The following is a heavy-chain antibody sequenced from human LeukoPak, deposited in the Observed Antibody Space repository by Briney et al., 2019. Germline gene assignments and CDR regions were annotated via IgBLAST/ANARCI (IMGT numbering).Heavy chain of an antibody. CDR1: GYSFTSYW. CDR3: ARASITIFGVHHYYYYMDV. V-gene: IGHV5-51*01. D-gene: IGHD3-3*01. J-gene: IGHJ6*03. Sequence: GESLKISCKGSGYSFTSYWIGWVRQMPGKGLEWMGIIYPGDSDTRYSPSFQGQVTISADKSISTAYLQWSSLKASDTAMYYCARASITIFGVHHYYYYMDVWGKGTTVTVSS. CDR2: IYPGDSDT.